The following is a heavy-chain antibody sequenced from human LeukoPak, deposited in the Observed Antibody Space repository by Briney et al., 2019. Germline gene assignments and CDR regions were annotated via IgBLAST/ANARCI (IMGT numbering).Heavy chain of an antibody. J-gene: IGHJ4*02. CDR2: IGTAGDT. CDR1: GFTFSRYD. CDR3: AGAGSETQWRAFDF. V-gene: IGHV3-13*01. Sequence: PGGSLRLSCAASGFTFSRYDMHWVRQATGKGPEWVSGIGTAGDTYYAGSVKGRFTISRENAKNSLYLQMNSLTAGDTAVYYCAGAGSETQWRAFDFWGQEALVTVFS. D-gene: IGHD6-19*01.